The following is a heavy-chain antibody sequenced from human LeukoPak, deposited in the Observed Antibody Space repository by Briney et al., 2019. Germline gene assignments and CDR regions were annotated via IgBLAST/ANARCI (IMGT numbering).Heavy chain of an antibody. D-gene: IGHD3-3*01. CDR1: GFTFSSYS. J-gene: IGHJ5*02. Sequence: PGGSLRLSCAASGFTFSSYSMNWVRQAPGKGLEWVSYISSSNSYIYYADSVKGRFTVSRDNAKNSVYLQMNSLRAEDTAAYYCARDSELLEWLPDSDLWGQGTLVTVSS. V-gene: IGHV3-21*05. CDR3: ARDSELLEWLPDSDL. CDR2: ISSSNSYI.